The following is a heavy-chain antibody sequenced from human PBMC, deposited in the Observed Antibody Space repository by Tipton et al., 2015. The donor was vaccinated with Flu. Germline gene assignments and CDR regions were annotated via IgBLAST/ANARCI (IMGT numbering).Heavy chain of an antibody. CDR1: GFPFGDYS. V-gene: IGHV3-49*04. J-gene: IGHJ4*02. CDR3: SRDFYSIAWYSDS. Sequence: SLRLSCTASGFPFGDYSMSWVRQAPGKGLQWVGCFRSKAYGGTIEYAASVKGRFTISRDDSKSIAYLQMNSLKSEDTAVYFCSRDFYSIAWYSDSWGQGTLVTVSS. CDR2: FRSKAYGGTI. D-gene: IGHD6-19*01.